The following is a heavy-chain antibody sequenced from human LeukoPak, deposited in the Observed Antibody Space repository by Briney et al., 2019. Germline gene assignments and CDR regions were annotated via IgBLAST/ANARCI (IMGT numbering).Heavy chain of an antibody. CDR1: GFTFSSYG. J-gene: IGHJ4*02. V-gene: IGHV3-30*18. CDR2: ISYDGSNK. Sequence: GGSLRLSCAASGFTFSSYGMHWVRQAPGKGLEWVAVISYDGSNKYYADSVKGRFTISRDNSKNTLYLQMNSLRAEDTAVYYCAKAEGTAAAGTGLHFDYWGQGTLVTVSS. CDR3: AKAEGTAAAGTGLHFDY. D-gene: IGHD6-13*01.